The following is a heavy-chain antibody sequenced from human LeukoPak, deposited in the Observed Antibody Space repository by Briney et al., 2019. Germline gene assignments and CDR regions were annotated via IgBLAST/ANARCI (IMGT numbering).Heavy chain of an antibody. J-gene: IGHJ5*02. CDR2: INPESGDS. Sequence: PWASVKVSCKASGYTFIAWHLHWVRRAPGQRFEWMGRINPESGDSNYAQNFQGRVALTWDASITTAYMELSGLTPDDTAVYYCAREATYYYDADGSGVPSWFDPWGQGTLVTVSS. CDR3: AREATYYYDADGSGVPSWFDP. V-gene: IGHV1-2*06. D-gene: IGHD3-22*01. CDR1: GYTFIAWH.